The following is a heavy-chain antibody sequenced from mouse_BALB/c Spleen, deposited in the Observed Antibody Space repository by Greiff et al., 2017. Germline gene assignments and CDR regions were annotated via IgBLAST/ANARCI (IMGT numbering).Heavy chain of an antibody. J-gene: IGHJ3*01. CDR3: TSIYYGNCGWFAY. CDR2: IYPSDSYT. D-gene: IGHD2-1*01. Sequence: QVQLQQPGAELVRPGASVKLSCKASGYTFTSYWINWVKQRPGQGLEWIGNIYPSDSYTNYNQKFKDKATLTVDKSSSTAYMQLSSRTSEDSAVYYCTSIYYGNCGWFAYWGQGTLVTVSA. CDR1: GYTFTSYW. V-gene: IGHV1-69*02.